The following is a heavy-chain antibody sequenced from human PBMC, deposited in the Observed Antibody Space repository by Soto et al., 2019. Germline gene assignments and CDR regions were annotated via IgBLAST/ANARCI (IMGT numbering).Heavy chain of an antibody. D-gene: IGHD2-2*01. Sequence: ASVKVSCKASRVAFSKFIVTWVRQAPGVGLEWVGGIIPVFGTANYAQKFQGGVTITADESTSTSYMEVNNLRSEDTAVYYCAKVRYSSPMGYYYGMDVWGQGTTVTVSS. CDR3: AKVRYSSPMGYYYGMDV. V-gene: IGHV1-69*13. CDR2: IIPVFGTA. CDR1: RVAFSKFI. J-gene: IGHJ6*02.